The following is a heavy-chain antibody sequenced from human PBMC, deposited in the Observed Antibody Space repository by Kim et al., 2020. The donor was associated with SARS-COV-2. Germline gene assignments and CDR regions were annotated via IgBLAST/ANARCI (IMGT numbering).Heavy chain of an antibody. J-gene: IGHJ6*02. V-gene: IGHV3-23*01. D-gene: IGHD3-10*01. CDR1: GFTFSSYA. CDR3: AKDPDYYGSILWFDV. CDR2: ISGSGGST. Sequence: GGSLRLSCAASGFTFSSYAMSWVRQAPGKGLEWVSAISGSGGSTYYADSVKGRFTISRDNSKNTLYLQMNSLRAEDTAVYYCAKDPDYYGSILWFDVWGQGTTVTVSS.